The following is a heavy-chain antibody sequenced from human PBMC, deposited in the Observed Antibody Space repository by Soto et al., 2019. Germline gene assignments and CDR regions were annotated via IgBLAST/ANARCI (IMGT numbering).Heavy chain of an antibody. CDR1: GGSISSGDYY. V-gene: IGHV4-30-4*01. CDR2: IYYSGST. Sequence: SETLSLTCTVSGGSISSGDYYWSWIRQPPGKGLEWIGYIYYSGSTYYNPSLKSRVTISVDTSKNQFSLKLSSVTAADTAVYYCARGGRITIFGAARPAWFDPWGQGTLVTVSS. CDR3: ARGGRITIFGAARPAWFDP. D-gene: IGHD3-3*01. J-gene: IGHJ5*02.